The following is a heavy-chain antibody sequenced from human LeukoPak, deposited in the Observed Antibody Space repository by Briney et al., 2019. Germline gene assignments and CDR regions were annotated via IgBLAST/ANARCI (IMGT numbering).Heavy chain of an antibody. CDR2: IYTSGST. CDR1: GGSISSGSYY. Sequence: KPSETLSLTCTVSGGSISSGSYYWGWIRQPAGKGLEWIGRIYTSGSTNYNPSLKSRVTISVDTSKNQFSLKLSSVTAADTAVYYCARGLLLWFGVYYYYYGMDVWGQGTTVTVSS. CDR3: ARGLLLWFGVYYYYYGMDV. V-gene: IGHV4-61*02. J-gene: IGHJ6*02. D-gene: IGHD3-10*01.